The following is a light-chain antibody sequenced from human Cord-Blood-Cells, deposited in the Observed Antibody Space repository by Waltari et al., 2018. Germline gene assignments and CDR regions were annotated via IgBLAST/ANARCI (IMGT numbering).Light chain of an antibody. J-gene: IGLJ3*02. V-gene: IGLV2-14*01. CDR1: SSAVGCYNY. CDR3: SSYTSSSTWV. CDR2: EVS. Sequence: QSALTQPASVSGSPGQSITISCTGTSSAVGCYNYVSWYQQHPGKAPKLMIYEVSNRPSGVSNRFSGSKSGNTASLTISGLQAEDEADYYCSSYTSSSTWVFGGGTKLTVI.